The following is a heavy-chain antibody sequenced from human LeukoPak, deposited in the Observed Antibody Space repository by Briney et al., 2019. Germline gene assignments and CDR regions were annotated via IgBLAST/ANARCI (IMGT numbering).Heavy chain of an antibody. V-gene: IGHV3-20*04. Sequence: GGPLRLSCAASGFTFDDYGMSWVRQAPGKGLEWVSGINWNGGSTGYADSVKGRFTISRDNSKNTFYLQMNSLRADDTAVYYCAISGGYWAWAHWGQGTLVTVSS. J-gene: IGHJ4*02. CDR1: GFTFDDYG. D-gene: IGHD1-26*01. CDR2: INWNGGST. CDR3: AISGGYWAWAH.